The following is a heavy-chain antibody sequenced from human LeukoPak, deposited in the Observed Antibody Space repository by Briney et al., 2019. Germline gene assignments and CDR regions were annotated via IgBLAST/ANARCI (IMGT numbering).Heavy chain of an antibody. Sequence: ASVKVSCKASGGTFSSYAISWVRQAPGQGLEWMGGIIPIFGTANYAQKFQGRVTITADESTSTAYMELSSLRSEDTAVYYCASRDGYNFHFDYWGQGTPVTVSS. V-gene: IGHV1-69*13. CDR1: GGTFSSYA. CDR2: IIPIFGTA. D-gene: IGHD5-24*01. CDR3: ASRDGYNFHFDY. J-gene: IGHJ4*02.